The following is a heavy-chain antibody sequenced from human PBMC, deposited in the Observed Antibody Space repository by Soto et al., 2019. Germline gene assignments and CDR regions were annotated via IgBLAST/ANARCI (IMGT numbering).Heavy chain of an antibody. CDR3: ARVATGIAAAGTSPYYYGMDV. CDR2: TYYRSKWYN. J-gene: IGHJ6*02. V-gene: IGHV6-1*01. D-gene: IGHD6-13*01. CDR1: GDSVSSNSAA. Sequence: PSQTLSLTCAISGDSVSSNSAAWNWIRQSPSRGLEWLGRTYYRSKWYNDYAVSVKSRITINPDTSKNQFSLQLNSVTPEDTAVYYCARVATGIAAAGTSPYYYGMDVWGQGTTVTVSS.